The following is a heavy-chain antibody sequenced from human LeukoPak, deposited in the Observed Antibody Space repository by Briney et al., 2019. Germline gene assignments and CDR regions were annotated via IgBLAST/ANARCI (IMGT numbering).Heavy chain of an antibody. Sequence: GGSLRLSCAASGFTFSSHLMHWVRQAPGKGLVWVSHINTDGSSTNYADSVKGRFTISRDNAKNTLYLQMNSLRAEDTAVYYCATTGSSHSRYLDFWGQGTLVTVSS. CDR3: ATTGSSHSRYLDF. CDR1: GFTFSSHL. V-gene: IGHV3-74*01. CDR2: INTDGSST. J-gene: IGHJ4*02. D-gene: IGHD1-14*01.